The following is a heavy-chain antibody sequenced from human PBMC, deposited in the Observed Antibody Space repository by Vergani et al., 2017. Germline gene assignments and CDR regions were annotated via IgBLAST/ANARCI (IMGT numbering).Heavy chain of an antibody. CDR3: ARDGWELLDYFYYMDV. CDR2: INSDGDST. Sequence: VQLVESGGGLVQPGGSLRLSCTASGFTFSNYWMQWVRQAPGQGLMLVSRINSDGDSTSYADSVKGRFTISRDNAKNTLYLQMDSLRAEDTAVYYCARDGWELLDYFYYMDVWGKGTTVTVSS. V-gene: IGHV3-74*01. CDR1: GFTFSNYW. D-gene: IGHD1-26*01. J-gene: IGHJ6*03.